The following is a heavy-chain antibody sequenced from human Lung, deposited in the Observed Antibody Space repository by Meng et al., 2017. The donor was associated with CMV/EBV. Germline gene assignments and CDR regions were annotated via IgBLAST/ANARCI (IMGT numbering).Heavy chain of an antibody. CDR1: GYTFSTYT. V-gene: IGHV7-4-1*02. Sequence: GQVVQSGSDLKKPGASVKVSCKASGYTFSTYTINWVRQAHGRGLEWMGWISTNTGTPTYTQGFTGRFVFSLDTSVSTAYLQISSLKAEDTAVYYCARGGNFDPWGQGTLVTVSS. D-gene: IGHD2/OR15-2a*01. CDR2: ISTNTGTP. J-gene: IGHJ5*02. CDR3: ARGGNFDP.